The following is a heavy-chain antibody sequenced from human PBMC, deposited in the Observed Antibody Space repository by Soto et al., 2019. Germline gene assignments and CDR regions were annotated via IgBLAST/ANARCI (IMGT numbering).Heavy chain of an antibody. D-gene: IGHD3-22*01. J-gene: IGHJ3*02. CDR1: GFTFGDYA. V-gene: IGHV3-49*04. Sequence: GGSLRLSCTASGFTFGDYAMSWVRQAPGKGLEWVGFIRSKAYGGTTEYAASVKSRFTISRDDSKSIAYLQMNSLKTEDTAVYYCTRAGYYDSSGHDAFDIWGQGTMVTVSS. CDR2: IRSKAYGGTT. CDR3: TRAGYYDSSGHDAFDI.